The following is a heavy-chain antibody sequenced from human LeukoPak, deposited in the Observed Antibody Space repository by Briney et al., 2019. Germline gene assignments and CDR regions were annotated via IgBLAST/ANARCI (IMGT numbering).Heavy chain of an antibody. CDR3: ARGGPRSYGGLRGAFDI. D-gene: IGHD5-18*01. CDR1: GGSFSGDY. V-gene: IGHV4-34*01. CDR2: INHSGST. J-gene: IGHJ3*02. Sequence: SETLSLTCAVYGGSFSGDYWSWIRQPPGKGLEWIGEINHSGSTNYNPSLKSRVTISVDTSKNQFSLKLSSVTAADAAVYYCARGGPRSYGGLRGAFDIWGQGTMVTVSS.